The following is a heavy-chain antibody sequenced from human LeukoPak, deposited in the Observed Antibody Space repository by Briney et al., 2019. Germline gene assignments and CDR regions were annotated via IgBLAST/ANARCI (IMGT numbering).Heavy chain of an antibody. D-gene: IGHD3-10*01. V-gene: IGHV1-69*06. Sequence: KVSXXXXGXXXSSYXISWVRQAPGQGLEWMGGIIPIFGTANYAQKFQGRVTITADKSTSTAYMELSSLRSEDTAVYYCASPTQYYYGSGSYFRMAGYYGMDVWGQGTTVTVSS. CDR2: IIPIFGTA. J-gene: IGHJ6*02. CDR1: GXXXSSYX. CDR3: ASPTQYYYGSGSYFRMAGYYGMDV.